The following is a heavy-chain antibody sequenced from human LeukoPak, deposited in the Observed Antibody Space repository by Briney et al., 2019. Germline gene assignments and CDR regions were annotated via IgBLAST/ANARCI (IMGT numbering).Heavy chain of an antibody. J-gene: IGHJ6*02. D-gene: IGHD2/OR15-2a*01. CDR2: IGGSGSDT. V-gene: IGHV3-23*01. Sequence: GGSLRLSCAASGFSFYNYAMSWVRQTPGKGLEWVSAIGGSGSDTSYTDSVKGRFTISRDKSKKTLYLQMNSLRAEDTAIYYCAKDVEVFYVLTDFSPYGMDVWGQGTTVTVSS. CDR3: AKDVEVFYVLTDFSPYGMDV. CDR1: GFSFYNYA.